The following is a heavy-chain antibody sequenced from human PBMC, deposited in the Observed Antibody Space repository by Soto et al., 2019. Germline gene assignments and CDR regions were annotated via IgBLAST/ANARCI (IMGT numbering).Heavy chain of an antibody. CDR3: ARPTCSTSCYWFDP. CDR2: IYYSGST. CDR1: GGSISSSSYY. V-gene: IGHV4-39*01. Sequence: SETLSLTCTVSGGSISSSSYYWGWIRQPPGKGLEWIGSIYYSGSTYYNPSLKSRVTISVDTSKNQFSLKLSSVTAADTAVYYCARPTCSTSCYWFDPWGQGTLVTVSS. J-gene: IGHJ5*02. D-gene: IGHD2-2*01.